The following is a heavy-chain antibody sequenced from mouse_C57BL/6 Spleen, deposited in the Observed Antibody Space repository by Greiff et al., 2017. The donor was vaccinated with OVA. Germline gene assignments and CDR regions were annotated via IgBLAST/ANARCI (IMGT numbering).Heavy chain of an antibody. V-gene: IGHV1-63*01. Sequence: VHLQQSGAELVRPGTSVKMSCKASGYTFTNYWIGWSKQRPGHGLEWIGDIYPGGGYTTYNEKFKGKATLTADKSSSTAYMQFSSLTSEDSAIYYCARFDYDGPFAYWGQGTLVTVSA. CDR2: IYPGGGYT. CDR1: GYTFTNYW. J-gene: IGHJ3*01. D-gene: IGHD2-4*01. CDR3: ARFDYDGPFAY.